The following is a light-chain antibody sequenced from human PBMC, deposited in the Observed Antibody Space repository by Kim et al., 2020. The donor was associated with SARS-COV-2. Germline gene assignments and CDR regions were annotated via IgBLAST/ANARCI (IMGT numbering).Light chain of an antibody. Sequence: ELTQPPSVSVSPGQTASITCSGDKLGDKYACWYQQKPGQSPVLVIYQDSKRHSGIPERFSGSNSGNTATLTISGTQAMDGADYYCQAWDSSTAVFGGGTQLTVL. J-gene: IGLJ2*01. CDR3: QAWDSSTAV. V-gene: IGLV3-1*01. CDR1: KLGDKY. CDR2: QDS.